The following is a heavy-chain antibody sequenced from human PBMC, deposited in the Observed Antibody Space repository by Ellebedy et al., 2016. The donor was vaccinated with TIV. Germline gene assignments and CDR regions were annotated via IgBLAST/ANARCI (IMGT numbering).Heavy chain of an antibody. CDR2: IIPIFGTA. J-gene: IGHJ6*02. V-gene: IGHV1-69*13. CDR1: GGTFSSYA. Sequence: AASVKVSCKASGGTFSSYAISWARQAPGQGLEWMGGIIPIFGTANYAQKFQGRVTITADESTSTAYMELSSLRSEDTAVYYCAKPLAVGATLNYYYGMDVWGQGTTVTVSS. D-gene: IGHD1-26*01. CDR3: AKPLAVGATLNYYYGMDV.